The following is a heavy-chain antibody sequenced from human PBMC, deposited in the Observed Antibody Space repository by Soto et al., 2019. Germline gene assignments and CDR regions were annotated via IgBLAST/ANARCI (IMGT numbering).Heavy chain of an antibody. J-gene: IGHJ4*02. V-gene: IGHV4-31*03. Sequence: QVQLQESGPGLVKPSQTLSLTCTVSGGSISSGGYYWSWIRQHPGKGLEWIGYIYYSGSTYYHPSLERRVTISVDTSKNRFSLKLSSVTAADTAVYYCARGIRSHIAVAGFDYWGQGTLVTVSS. CDR3: ARGIRSHIAVAGFDY. CDR2: IYYSGST. CDR1: GGSISSGGYY. D-gene: IGHD6-19*01.